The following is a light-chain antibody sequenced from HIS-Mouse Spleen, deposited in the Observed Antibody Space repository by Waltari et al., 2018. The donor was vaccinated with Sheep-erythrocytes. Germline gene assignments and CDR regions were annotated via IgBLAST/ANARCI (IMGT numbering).Light chain of an antibody. Sequence: SYELTQPPSVSVSPGQTARITCSGAALPKNYAYWYQQKSGQAHVLVIYEDSKRPSGIPERFSGSSSGTMATLTISGAQVEDEADYYCYSTDSSGNHRVFGGGTKLTVL. J-gene: IGLJ2*01. CDR1: ALPKNY. CDR2: EDS. CDR3: YSTDSSGNHRV. V-gene: IGLV3-10*01.